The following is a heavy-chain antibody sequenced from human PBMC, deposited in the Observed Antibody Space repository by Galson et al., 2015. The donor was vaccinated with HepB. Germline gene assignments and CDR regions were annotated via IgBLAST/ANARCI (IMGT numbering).Heavy chain of an antibody. CDR1: GFSLSTGGVG. J-gene: IGHJ2*01. CDR3: AHRPDLLHSNTQPCPRLSDCSFAETACSWRCL. D-gene: IGHD4-11*01. CDR2: IYWDDDK. Sequence: PALVKPTPTLTMTCAFSGFSLSTGGVGVGWIRQPPGKALEWLALIYWDDDKRYSPSLKSRLTITKDTSKNQVVLTMTNMDPVDTATSYCAHRPDLLHSNTQPCPRLSDCSFAETACSWRCLW. V-gene: IGHV2-5*02.